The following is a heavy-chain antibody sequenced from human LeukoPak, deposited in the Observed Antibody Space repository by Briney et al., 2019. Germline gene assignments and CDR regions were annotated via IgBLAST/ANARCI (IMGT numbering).Heavy chain of an antibody. V-gene: IGHV3-30*18. CDR3: AKRGSCNRSTCYELDH. CDR1: GFSPSEHY. Sequence: GGSLRLSCAASGFSPSEHYMDWGRQAPGKGLEWVAVISYDGSDKYYADSVKGRFTISRDNSKNTLYLQMNSLRAEDTAVYYCAKRGSCNRSTCYELDHWGQGTLVTVSS. J-gene: IGHJ4*02. CDR2: ISYDGSDK. D-gene: IGHD2-2*01.